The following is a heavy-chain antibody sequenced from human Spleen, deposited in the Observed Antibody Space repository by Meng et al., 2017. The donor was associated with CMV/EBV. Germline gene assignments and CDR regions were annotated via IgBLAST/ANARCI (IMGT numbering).Heavy chain of an antibody. V-gene: IGHV3-23*01. CDR3: AKDSGNGFFDY. CDR2: INTSGGST. CDR1: GFTFGDYA. J-gene: IGHJ4*02. D-gene: IGHD6-25*01. Sequence: GGSLRLSCTASGFTFGDYAMSWVRQAPGKGLEWVSTINTSGGSTYYADSVKGRFTITRDNSKNTLYLKLNSLRAEDTAIYYCAKDSGNGFFDYWGQGTLVTVSS.